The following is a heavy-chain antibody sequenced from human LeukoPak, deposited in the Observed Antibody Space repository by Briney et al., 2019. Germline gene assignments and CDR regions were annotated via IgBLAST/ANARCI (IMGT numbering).Heavy chain of an antibody. V-gene: IGHV4-34*01. Sequence: PSETLSLTCGVSGGSLSFYYWSWIRQSPGKGLEWIAEISQNGDSNYNMSLKSRVTISLDKSKNQVSLKLNSVTAADTAVYYCARVGQLWFYYYYYMDVWGKGTTVTVSS. CDR2: ISQNGDS. D-gene: IGHD5-18*01. CDR3: ARVGQLWFYYYYYMDV. CDR1: GGSLSFYY. J-gene: IGHJ6*03.